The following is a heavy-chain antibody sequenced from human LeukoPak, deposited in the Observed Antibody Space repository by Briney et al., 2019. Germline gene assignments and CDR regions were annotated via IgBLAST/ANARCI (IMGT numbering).Heavy chain of an antibody. CDR2: ISYDGSNK. CDR1: GFTFSNYG. CDR3: ARDGSIYGSGSYYEEYYFDY. D-gene: IGHD3-10*01. J-gene: IGHJ4*02. V-gene: IGHV3-30*03. Sequence: PGGSLRLSCAASGFTFSNYGMQWVRQAPGKGLEWVAVISYDGSNKYYADSVKGRFTISRDNSKNTLYLQMNSLRAEDTAVYYCARDGSIYGSGSYYEEYYFDYWGQGTLVTVSS.